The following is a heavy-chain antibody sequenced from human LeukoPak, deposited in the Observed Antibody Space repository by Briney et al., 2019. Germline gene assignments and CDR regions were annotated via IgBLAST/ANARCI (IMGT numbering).Heavy chain of an antibody. V-gene: IGHV3-21*01. Sequence: PGGSLRLSCAASGCTFTTHTMNWVRQAPGKGLEWVSSISSSSYIYYADSVKGRFTISRDNAKNSLYLQMNSLRAEDTAVYYCARDKYGDYYFDYWGQGALVTVSS. J-gene: IGHJ4*02. D-gene: IGHD4-17*01. CDR1: GCTFTTHT. CDR3: ARDKYGDYYFDY. CDR2: ISSSSYI.